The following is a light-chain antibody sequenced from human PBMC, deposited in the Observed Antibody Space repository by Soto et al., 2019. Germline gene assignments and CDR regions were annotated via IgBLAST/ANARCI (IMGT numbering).Light chain of an antibody. J-gene: IGKJ4*01. Sequence: IQLTQSPSSLSASIGDRVTITCRASQGISSYLAWYQQKPGKAPKLLIYAASTLQRGVPSRFSGSGSGTDFTLIISSLQPEDFSTYYCQQLNSYPPTFGGGTKVEIK. CDR1: QGISSY. V-gene: IGKV1-9*01. CDR3: QQLNSYPPT. CDR2: AAS.